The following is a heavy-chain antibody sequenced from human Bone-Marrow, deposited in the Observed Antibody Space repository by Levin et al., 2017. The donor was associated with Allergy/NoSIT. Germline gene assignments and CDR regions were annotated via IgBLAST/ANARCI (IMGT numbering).Heavy chain of an antibody. CDR3: ARGADNDY. D-gene: IGHD4/OR15-4a*01. CDR2: IWYDGIKK. V-gene: IGHV3-33*01. Sequence: HGESLKISCAASGFIFNKFGMNWVRQAPGKGLEWVAVIWYDGIKKYYADSVKGRFTISRDNSNNTLYLQLNSLRAEDTAVYYCARGADNDYWGQGTLVTVSS. J-gene: IGHJ4*02. CDR1: GFIFNKFG.